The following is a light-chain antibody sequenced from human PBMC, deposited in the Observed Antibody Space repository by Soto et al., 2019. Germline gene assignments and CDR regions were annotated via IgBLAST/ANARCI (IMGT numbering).Light chain of an antibody. V-gene: IGKV3-20*01. CDR1: QSLSNNIY. CDR3: QQYGSSPTT. J-gene: IGKJ1*01. Sequence: EIVLTQSPGTLSLSQGERSTLXXRASQSLSNNIYLAWYQQKPGQAPRXXIYGASFRATGIPDRFRGSGSGTDFTLTISRLEPEDFAVYYCQQYGSSPTTFGQGTKVDIK. CDR2: GAS.